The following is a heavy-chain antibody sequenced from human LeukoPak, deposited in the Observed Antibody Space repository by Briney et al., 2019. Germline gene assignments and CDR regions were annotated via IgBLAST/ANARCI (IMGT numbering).Heavy chain of an antibody. J-gene: IGHJ4*02. CDR2: ISGSGSTI. Sequence: PGGSLRLSCAASGFTFSSYSMNWVRQAPGKGLEWVSYISGSGSTIYYADSVKGRFTISRDSAKNSLYLQMNSLRAEDTAVYYCAREAGYSYALGYWGQGTLVTVSS. V-gene: IGHV3-48*01. CDR3: AREAGYSYALGY. CDR1: GFTFSSYS. D-gene: IGHD5-18*01.